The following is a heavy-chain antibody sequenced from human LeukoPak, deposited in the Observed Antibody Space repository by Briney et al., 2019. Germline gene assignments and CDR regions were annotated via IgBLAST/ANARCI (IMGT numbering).Heavy chain of an antibody. Sequence: GGSLRLPCAASGFTFSSYWMTWVRQAPGKGLEWVANIKQDESEKFYVDSVKGRFTISRDNAKNSLYLQMNSLRAEDTAVYYCARDRLRYSSGWPDAFDIWGQGTMVTVSS. D-gene: IGHD6-19*01. CDR2: IKQDESEK. J-gene: IGHJ3*02. CDR1: GFTFSSYW. V-gene: IGHV3-7*01. CDR3: ARDRLRYSSGWPDAFDI.